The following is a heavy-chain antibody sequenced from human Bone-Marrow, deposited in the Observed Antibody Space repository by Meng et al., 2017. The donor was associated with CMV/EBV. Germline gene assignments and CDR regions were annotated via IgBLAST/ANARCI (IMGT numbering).Heavy chain of an antibody. CDR1: GYTFTSYY. D-gene: IGHD6-19*01. J-gene: IGHJ4*01. Sequence: ASVKVSCKASGYTFTSYYMHWVRQAPGQGLEWMGIINPSGGSTSYAQKFQGRVTMTRDTSTSTAYMELSSLGSEDTAVYYCAREDWQCLSYWGQGTLVTVSS. V-gene: IGHV1-46*01. CDR2: INPSGGST. CDR3: AREDWQCLSY.